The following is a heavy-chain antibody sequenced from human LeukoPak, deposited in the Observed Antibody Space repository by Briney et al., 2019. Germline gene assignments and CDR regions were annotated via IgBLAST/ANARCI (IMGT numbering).Heavy chain of an antibody. D-gene: IGHD1-26*01. Sequence: GGSLRLSCRGSGFIYGNYWMTWVRQAPGKGLEWVSAISGSGGGTYYADSVKGRFSISRDNSKNTLYLQMNSLRAEDTAVYYCAKAFEVGAMRLAFDYWGQGTLVTVSS. V-gene: IGHV3-23*01. CDR3: AKAFEVGAMRLAFDY. CDR2: ISGSGGGT. J-gene: IGHJ4*02. CDR1: GFIYGNYW.